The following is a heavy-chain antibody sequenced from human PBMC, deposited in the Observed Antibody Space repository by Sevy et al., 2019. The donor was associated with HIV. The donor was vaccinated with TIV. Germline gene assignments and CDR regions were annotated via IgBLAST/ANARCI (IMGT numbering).Heavy chain of an antibody. J-gene: IGHJ6*02. V-gene: IGHV1-2*06. Sequence: ASVKVSCKASGYTFTSYAMNWVRQAPGQGLEWMGRINPNSGGTNYAQKFQGRVTMTRDTSISTAYMELSRLRSDDTAVYYCARAKRLGRDYYYYGMDVWGQGTTVTVSS. D-gene: IGHD7-27*01. CDR2: INPNSGGT. CDR3: ARAKRLGRDYYYYGMDV. CDR1: GYTFTSYA.